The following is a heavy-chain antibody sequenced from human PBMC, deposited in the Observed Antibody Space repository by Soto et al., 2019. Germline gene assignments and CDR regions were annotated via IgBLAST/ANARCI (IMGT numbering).Heavy chain of an antibody. CDR2: IYYSGST. Sequence: PSETLSLTCTVSGGSISSGGYYWSWIRQHPGKDLEWIGYIYYSGSTYYNPSLKSRVTISVDTSKNQFSLKLSSVTAADTAVYYCARDMASSGWYVFDYWGQGTLVTVSS. V-gene: IGHV4-31*03. D-gene: IGHD6-19*01. CDR1: GGSISSGGYY. CDR3: ARDMASSGWYVFDY. J-gene: IGHJ4*02.